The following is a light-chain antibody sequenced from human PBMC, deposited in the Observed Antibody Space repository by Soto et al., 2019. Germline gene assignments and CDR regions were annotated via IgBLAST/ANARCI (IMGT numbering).Light chain of an antibody. V-gene: IGKV3-11*01. CDR3: QQRSNWSPWT. CDR1: QSISTY. CDR2: DAS. J-gene: IGKJ1*01. Sequence: EIVLTQSPATLSLSPGERVTLFCQASQSISTYLAWYQQKPGQAPRLLIYDASNRATGIPARFSGSGSGTDFTRTISSLEPEDFAVYYCQQRSNWSPWTFGQGTKVEIK.